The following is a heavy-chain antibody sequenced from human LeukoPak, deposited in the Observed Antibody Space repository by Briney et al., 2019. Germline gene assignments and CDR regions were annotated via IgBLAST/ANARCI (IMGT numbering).Heavy chain of an antibody. CDR3: ARGIPLKVNWNYIHDYYYYMDV. J-gene: IGHJ6*03. V-gene: IGHV3-74*01. D-gene: IGHD1-7*01. Sequence: GGSLRLSCAASGFTFSGYWMHWVRQGPEKGLELVSRIDNDGHGIIYADSVKGRFTTSRDNAKNTLYLQMNSLRVEDTAVYYCARGIPLKVNWNYIHDYYYYMDVWGKGTTVTVSS. CDR2: IDNDGHGI. CDR1: GFTFSGYW.